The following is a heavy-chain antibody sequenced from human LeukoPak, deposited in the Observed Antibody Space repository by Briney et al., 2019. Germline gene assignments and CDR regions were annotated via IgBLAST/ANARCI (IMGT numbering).Heavy chain of an antibody. CDR1: GFTFYNSA. D-gene: IGHD3-10*02. Sequence: GGSLRLSCAASGFTFYNSAMNWVRQAPGKGLEWVSGISGSGTSTYYADSVKGRFTISRDNAKNSLCLQMNSLRAEDTAVYYCAELGITMIGGVWGKGTTVTISS. J-gene: IGHJ6*04. CDR3: AELGITMIGGV. V-gene: IGHV3-23*01. CDR2: ISGSGTST.